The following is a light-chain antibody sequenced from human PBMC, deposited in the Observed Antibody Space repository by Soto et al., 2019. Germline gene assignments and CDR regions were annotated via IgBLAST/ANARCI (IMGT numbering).Light chain of an antibody. CDR3: QSYDSSLSGPVV. V-gene: IGLV1-40*01. CDR2: GNS. J-gene: IGLJ2*01. Sequence: QSVLTQPPSVSGAPGQRVTISCTGSSSNIGAGYDVHWYQQLPGTAPKLLIYGNSNRPSGVPDRFSGSKSGTSASLAITGLRAADEADYYCQSYDSSLSGPVVFGGGTQLTVL. CDR1: SSNIGAGYD.